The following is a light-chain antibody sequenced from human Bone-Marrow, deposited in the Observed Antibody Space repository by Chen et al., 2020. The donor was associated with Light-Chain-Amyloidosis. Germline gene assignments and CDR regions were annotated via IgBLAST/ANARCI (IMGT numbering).Light chain of an antibody. J-gene: IGKJ1*01. Sequence: DIQMTQSPSTLSASVGDSVTITCRAGQNINRWMAWYQQKPGKPPNLLIYDASTLEGGVPSRFSGSDSGTEFTLTISSLQPEDFATYYCQQSYSTPPTFGQGTKVEIK. CDR2: DAS. CDR1: QNINRW. CDR3: QQSYSTPPT. V-gene: IGKV1-5*01.